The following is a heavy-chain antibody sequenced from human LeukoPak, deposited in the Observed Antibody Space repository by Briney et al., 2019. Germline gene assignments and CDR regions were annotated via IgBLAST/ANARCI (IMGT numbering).Heavy chain of an antibody. Sequence: SETLSLTCTVSGGSISSYYWSWIRQPPGKGLEWIGYIYYSGSTSYNPSLKSRVAISVDTSKNQFSLKLSSVTAADTAVYYCARGDSSSSRPLPYWGQGTLVTVSS. CDR2: IYYSGST. D-gene: IGHD6-6*01. J-gene: IGHJ4*02. CDR3: ARGDSSSSRPLPY. CDR1: GGSISSYY. V-gene: IGHV4-59*01.